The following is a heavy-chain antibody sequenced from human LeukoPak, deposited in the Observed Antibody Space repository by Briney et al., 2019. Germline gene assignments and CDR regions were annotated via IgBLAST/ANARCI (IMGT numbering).Heavy chain of an antibody. D-gene: IGHD2-15*01. CDR1: GYTFTGYY. CDR3: AREGVYCSGGSCYPPFDY. V-gene: IGHV1-2*02. Sequence: ASVKVSCKSSGYTFTGYYMHWVRQAPGQGLEWIGWINPNSGGTNYAQKFQGRVTMTRDTSISTAYMELSRLRSDDTAVYYCAREGVYCSGGSCYPPFDYWGQGTLVTVSS. CDR2: INPNSGGT. J-gene: IGHJ4*02.